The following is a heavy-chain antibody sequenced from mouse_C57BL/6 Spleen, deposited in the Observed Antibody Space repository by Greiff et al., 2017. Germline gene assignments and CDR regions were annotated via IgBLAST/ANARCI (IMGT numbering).Heavy chain of an antibody. CDR3: HYYGNYWCAY. J-gene: IGHJ3*01. D-gene: IGHD2-1*01. Sequence: EVQRVESGGGLVQPGGSMKLSCAASGFTFSDAWMDWVRQSPEKGLEWVAEIRNKANNHATYYAESVKGRFTISRDDSKSSVYLQMNSLRAEDTGIYYCHYYGNYWCAYWGQGTLVTVSA. CDR2: IRNKANNHAT. CDR1: GFTFSDAW. V-gene: IGHV6-6*01.